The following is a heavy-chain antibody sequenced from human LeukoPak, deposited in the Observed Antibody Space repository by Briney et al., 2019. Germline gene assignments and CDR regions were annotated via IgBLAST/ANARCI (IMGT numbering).Heavy chain of an antibody. CDR2: IIHNGNVN. CDR3: AKCARCSGGSCYLYYFDY. J-gene: IGHJ4*02. CDR1: GFTFSSYW. Sequence: GGSLTLSCAASGFTFSSYWMNWARQAPGEGLEWVVSIIHNGNVNNYVYSVKGRLTISRDNAKNSLYLQMSNLRAEDTAVYFCAKCARCSGGSCYLYYFDYWGQGTLVTVSS. D-gene: IGHD2-15*01. V-gene: IGHV3-7*03.